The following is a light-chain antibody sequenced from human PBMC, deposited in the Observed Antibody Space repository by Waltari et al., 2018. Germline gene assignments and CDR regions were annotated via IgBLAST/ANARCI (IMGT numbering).Light chain of an antibody. V-gene: IGLV1-44*01. CDR1: SSNIGSNT. Sequence: QSVLTQPPSASGTPGQRVTISCSGSSSNIGSNTVNWYQQLPGTAPKLRIYTNSYRPSVVPDRFSGSKSGTSASLAIRGLQSEDEADYYCAAWDVSLNGWVFGGGTKLTVL. J-gene: IGLJ3*02. CDR3: AAWDVSLNGWV. CDR2: TNS.